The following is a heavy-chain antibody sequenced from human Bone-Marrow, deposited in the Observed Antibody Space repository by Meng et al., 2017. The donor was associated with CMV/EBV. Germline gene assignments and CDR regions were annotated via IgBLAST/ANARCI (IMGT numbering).Heavy chain of an antibody. Sequence: GESLKISCAASGFTFSSYAMSWVRQAPGKGLEWVSAISGSGGSTYYADSVKGRFTISRDNSKNTLYLQMNSLRAEDTAVYYCAKVFQSSVVVTRYWGQGTLVTVSS. CDR3: AKVFQSSVVVTRY. D-gene: IGHD4-23*01. CDR1: GFTFSSYA. J-gene: IGHJ4*02. CDR2: ISGSGGST. V-gene: IGHV3-23*01.